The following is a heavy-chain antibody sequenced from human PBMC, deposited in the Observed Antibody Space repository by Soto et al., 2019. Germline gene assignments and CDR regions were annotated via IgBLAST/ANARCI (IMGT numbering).Heavy chain of an antibody. CDR2: IYSGGTT. J-gene: IGHJ4*02. Sequence: GGSLRLSCSASGFSVRSNYMSWVRQAPGKGLEWVSVIYSGGTTYYADSVRGRFTMSRDNSNNTLYLQMNSLRTEDTAVYYCARSPRIEGGNYWGQGTLVTVSS. V-gene: IGHV3-53*01. D-gene: IGHD3-16*01. CDR3: ARSPRIEGGNY. CDR1: GFSVRSNY.